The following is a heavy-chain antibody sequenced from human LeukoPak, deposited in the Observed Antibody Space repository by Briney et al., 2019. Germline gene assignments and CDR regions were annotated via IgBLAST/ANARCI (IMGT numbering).Heavy chain of an antibody. Sequence: SETLPLTCTVSGGSISSGSYYWSWIRQPAGKGLEWIGRIYTSGSTNYNPSLKSRVTISVDTSKNQFSLKLSSVTAADTAVYYCARDLPAFDIWGQGTMVTVSS. J-gene: IGHJ3*02. CDR1: GGSISSGSYY. V-gene: IGHV4-61*02. CDR3: ARDLPAFDI. CDR2: IYTSGST.